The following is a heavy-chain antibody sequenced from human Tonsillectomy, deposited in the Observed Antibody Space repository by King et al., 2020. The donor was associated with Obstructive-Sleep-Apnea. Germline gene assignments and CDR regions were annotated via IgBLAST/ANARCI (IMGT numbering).Heavy chain of an antibody. V-gene: IGHV3-30*04. CDR2: LSYDGSNK. Sequence: VQLVQSGVGVVQPGRSLRLSCAAAGFTFSSYARHRVRQPPGKGLEWGAVLSYDGSNKYYAYSAKGRFTISTDNSKNTLYLQMNSLRAEDTAVYYCASVIDYWGQGTLVTVSS. J-gene: IGHJ4*02. CDR3: ASVIDY. CDR1: GFTFSSYA.